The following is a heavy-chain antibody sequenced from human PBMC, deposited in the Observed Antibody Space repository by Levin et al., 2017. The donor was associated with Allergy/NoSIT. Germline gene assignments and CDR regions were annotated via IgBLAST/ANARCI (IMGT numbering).Heavy chain of an antibody. D-gene: IGHD1-26*01. Sequence: GESLKISCAASGFTFSSYKMNWVRQAPGKGLEWVSSISNSPTYMYHSDSVKGRFTISRDNAKNSLYLQMNSLRADDTAIYYCARERKPYSGSSDYWGQGTLVTVSS. CDR2: ISNSPTYM. J-gene: IGHJ4*02. CDR3: ARERKPYSGSSDY. V-gene: IGHV3-21*01. CDR1: GFTFSSYK.